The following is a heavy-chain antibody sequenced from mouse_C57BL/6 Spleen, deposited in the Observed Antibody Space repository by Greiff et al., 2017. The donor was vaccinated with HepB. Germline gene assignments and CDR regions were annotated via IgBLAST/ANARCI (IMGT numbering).Heavy chain of an antibody. D-gene: IGHD3-1*01. Sequence: EVQVVESEGGLVQPGSSMKLSCTASGFTFSDYYMAWVRQVPEKGLEWVANINYDGSSTYYLDALKSRFIISTDNAKNILYLRMSSLKSEDTATYYCAGDRAGTLNAMDYWGQGTSLTVSS. CDR2: INYDGSST. CDR3: AGDRAGTLNAMDY. V-gene: IGHV5-16*01. J-gene: IGHJ4*01. CDR1: GFTFSDYY.